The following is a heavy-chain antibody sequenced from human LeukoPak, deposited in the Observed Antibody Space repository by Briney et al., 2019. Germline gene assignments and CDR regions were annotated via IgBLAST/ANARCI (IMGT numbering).Heavy chain of an antibody. Sequence: GGSLRLSCAASGFTFSSYGMHWVRQAPGKGLEWVAFIRYDGSNKYYADSVKGRFTISRDNSKNTLYLQMNSLRAEDTAVYYCARVNGDHLDYWGQGTLVTVSS. CDR2: IRYDGSNK. V-gene: IGHV3-30*02. CDR3: ARVNGDHLDY. D-gene: IGHD4-17*01. J-gene: IGHJ4*02. CDR1: GFTFSSYG.